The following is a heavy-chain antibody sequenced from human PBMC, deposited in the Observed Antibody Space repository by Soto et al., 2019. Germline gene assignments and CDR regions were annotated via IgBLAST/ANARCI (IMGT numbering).Heavy chain of an antibody. CDR2: ISYDGSNK. V-gene: IGHV3-30-3*01. J-gene: IGHJ6*02. D-gene: IGHD2-2*01. CDR3: ARDMRLTLYYYGMDV. CDR1: GFTFSSYA. Sequence: GGSLRLSCAASGFTFSSYAMHWVRQAPGKGLEWVAVISYDGSNKYYADSVKGRFTISRDNSKNTLYLQMNSLRAEDTAVYYCARDMRLTLYYYGMDVWGQGTTVTVSS.